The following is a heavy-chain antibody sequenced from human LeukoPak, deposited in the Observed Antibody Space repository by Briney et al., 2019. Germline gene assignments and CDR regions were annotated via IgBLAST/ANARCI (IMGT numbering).Heavy chain of an antibody. CDR2: ISGSGGST. CDR1: GFTFSSYA. D-gene: IGHD3-10*01. CDR3: AKIDYYGSGSPPPVDY. Sequence: GGSLRLSCAASGFTFSSYAMSWVRQAPGKGLEWVSAISGSGGSTYYADSVKGRFTISRDNSKNTLYLQMNSLRAEDTAVYYCAKIDYYGSGSPPPVDYWGQGTLVTVSS. V-gene: IGHV3-23*01. J-gene: IGHJ4*02.